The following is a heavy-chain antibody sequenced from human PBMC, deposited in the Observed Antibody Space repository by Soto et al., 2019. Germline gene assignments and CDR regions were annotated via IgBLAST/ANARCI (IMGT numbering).Heavy chain of an antibody. CDR1: GFTFSSYG. V-gene: IGHV3-30*18. D-gene: IGHD5-18*01. CDR2: ISYDGSNK. J-gene: IGHJ6*02. Sequence: GGSLRPSCAASGFTFSSYGMHWVRQAPGKGLEWVAVISYDGSNKYYADSVKGRFTISRDNSKNTLYLQMNSLRAEDTAVYYCAKLRLDTAMVTQRLYYYYGMDVWGQGTTVTVSS. CDR3: AKLRLDTAMVTQRLYYYYGMDV.